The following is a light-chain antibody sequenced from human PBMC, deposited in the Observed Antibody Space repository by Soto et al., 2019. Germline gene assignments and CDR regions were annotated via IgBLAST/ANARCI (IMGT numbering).Light chain of an antibody. Sequence: DIQMTQSPSSLSASVGDRVTITCWASQTISTYLNWYQQKPGKAPRLLIYDASSLLSGVPSRFSGSGSGTDFTLTIASLQPEDFSTYYCQQSDSTPYTFGQGTKVEI. CDR3: QQSDSTPYT. V-gene: IGKV1-39*01. CDR2: DAS. J-gene: IGKJ2*01. CDR1: QTISTY.